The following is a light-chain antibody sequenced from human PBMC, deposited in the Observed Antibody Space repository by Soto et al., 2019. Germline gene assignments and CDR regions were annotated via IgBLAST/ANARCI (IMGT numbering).Light chain of an antibody. CDR2: DTS. CDR3: HHSGVCPMYT. CDR1: QSVGINS. V-gene: IGKV3-20*01. J-gene: IGKJ2*01. Sequence: EIVLTQSPDTLSLSPGERATLSCRASQSVGINSLAWYQQKPGQAPRLLIFDTSSRATAIPDRFSGSGSGTDFTLIISRLEPEDVAVYYCHHSGVCPMYTFAQGTKLEIK.